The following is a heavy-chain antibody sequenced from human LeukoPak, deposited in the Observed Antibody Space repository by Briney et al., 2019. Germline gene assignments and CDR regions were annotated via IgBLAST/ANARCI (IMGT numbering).Heavy chain of an antibody. V-gene: IGHV3-53*01. Sequence: GGSLRLSCAASGFTFSSYAMSWVRQAPGKGLEWVSVIYSGGSTYYADSVKGRFTISRDNSKNTLYLQMNSLRAEDTAVYYCARGKDSGSYRNWFDPWGQGTLVTVSS. J-gene: IGHJ5*02. D-gene: IGHD1-26*01. CDR1: GFTFSSYA. CDR3: ARGKDSGSYRNWFDP. CDR2: IYSGGST.